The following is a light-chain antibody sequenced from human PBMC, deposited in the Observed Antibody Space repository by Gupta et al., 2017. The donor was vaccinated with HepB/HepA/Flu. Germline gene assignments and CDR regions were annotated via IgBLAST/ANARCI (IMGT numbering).Light chain of an antibody. CDR3: QQNVNSPIT. CDR1: QSMRRTY. CDR2: DAS. Sequence: EIVLTQSPGTLSLSPGEGATLSCRASQSMRRTYLAWYQQKPGQAPRLLINDASTRASGTPDRFSGSGSGTDFTLTISRLEPEDFAVYYCQQNVNSPITFGQGTXLEIK. V-gene: IGKV3-20*01. J-gene: IGKJ5*01.